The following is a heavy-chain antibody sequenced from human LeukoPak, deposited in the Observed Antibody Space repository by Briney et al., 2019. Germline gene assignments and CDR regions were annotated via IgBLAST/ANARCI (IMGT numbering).Heavy chain of an antibody. CDR3: AKDPFRAMIVVVITIVPSYFDY. V-gene: IGHV3-23*01. CDR1: GFTFSSYV. Sequence: GGSLRLSCAASGFTFSSYVMSWVRQAPGKGLEWVSAISGSGGSTYYADSVKGRFTISRDNSKNTLYLQMNSLRAEDTAVYYCAKDPFRAMIVVVITIVPSYFDYWGQGTLVTVSS. CDR2: ISGSGGST. D-gene: IGHD3-22*01. J-gene: IGHJ4*02.